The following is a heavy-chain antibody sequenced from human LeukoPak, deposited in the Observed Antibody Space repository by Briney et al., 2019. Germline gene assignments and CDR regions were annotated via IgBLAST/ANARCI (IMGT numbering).Heavy chain of an antibody. J-gene: IGHJ4*02. V-gene: IGHV1-24*01. D-gene: IGHD3-16*02. CDR1: GYTLTELS. Sequence: ASVKVSCKVSGYTLTELSMHWVRQAPGKGLGWMGGFDPEDGETIYAQKFQGRVTMTEDTSTDTAYMELSSLRSEDTAVYYCATAGVRTYYDYVWGSYRRDLDYWGQGTLVTVSS. CDR3: ATAGVRTYYDYVWGSYRRDLDY. CDR2: FDPEDGET.